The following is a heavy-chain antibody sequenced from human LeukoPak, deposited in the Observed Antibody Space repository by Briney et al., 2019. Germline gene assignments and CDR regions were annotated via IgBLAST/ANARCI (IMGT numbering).Heavy chain of an antibody. CDR2: ISPYNGNT. J-gene: IGHJ3*02. V-gene: IGHV1-18*01. CDR3: ARDPSGLGDAFDI. Sequence: GASVKVSCKASGYTXTSFGITWVRQAPGQGLEWMGWISPYNGNTKYAQSLQGRVTMTTDTSTSTAYMEVRSLRSDDTAVYYCARDPSGLGDAFDIWGQGTMVTVSS. D-gene: IGHD3/OR15-3a*01. CDR1: GYTXTSFG.